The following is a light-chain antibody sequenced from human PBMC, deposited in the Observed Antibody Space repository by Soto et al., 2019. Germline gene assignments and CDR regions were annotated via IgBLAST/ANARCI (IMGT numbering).Light chain of an antibody. CDR3: CSYAGSRV. J-gene: IGLJ3*02. CDR2: EGS. V-gene: IGLV2-23*01. CDR1: SSDVGSYNL. Sequence: QSVLTQPASVSGSPGQSITISCTGTSSDVGSYNLVSWYQQHPGKAPKLMIYEGSKRPSGVSNRFSGSKSGNTASLTISGLQAEDEADYYCCSYAGSRVXXXGTKLTVL.